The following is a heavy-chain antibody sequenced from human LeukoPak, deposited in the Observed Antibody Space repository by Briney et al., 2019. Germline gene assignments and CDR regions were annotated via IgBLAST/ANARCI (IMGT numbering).Heavy chain of an antibody. CDR3: ARYGDPSFDY. CDR1: GYTFTGYY. Sequence: ASVKVSCKASGYTFTGYYIHWARQAPGQGLEWMGWINPNSGDTNYAQKFQGRVTMTRDTSITTAYMELSRLRSDDTAVYYCARYGDPSFDYWGQGTLITVSS. J-gene: IGHJ4*02. D-gene: IGHD4-17*01. CDR2: INPNSGDT. V-gene: IGHV1-2*02.